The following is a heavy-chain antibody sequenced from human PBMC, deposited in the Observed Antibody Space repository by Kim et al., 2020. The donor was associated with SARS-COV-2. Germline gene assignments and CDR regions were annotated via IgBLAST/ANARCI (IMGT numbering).Heavy chain of an antibody. Sequence: SETLSLTCTASGGSISSYYWSWIRQPPGKGLEWIGYIYYSGSTNYNPSLKSRVTISVDTSKNQFSLKLSSVTAADTAVYYCARDRRGAVAGDYFDYWGQG. V-gene: IGHV4-59*01. CDR3: ARDRRGAVAGDYFDY. CDR2: IYYSGST. CDR1: GGSISSYY. J-gene: IGHJ4*02. D-gene: IGHD6-19*01.